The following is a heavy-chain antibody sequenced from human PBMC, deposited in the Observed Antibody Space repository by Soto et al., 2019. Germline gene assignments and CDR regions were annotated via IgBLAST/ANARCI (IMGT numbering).Heavy chain of an antibody. CDR2: VDYSGST. V-gene: IGHV4-61*01. D-gene: IGHD3-10*01. Sequence: QVQLQESGPGLVKPSETLSLTCTVSGGSVSSGSHYWSWLRQPPGKGLEWIGYVDYSGSTNYNPSLKSRGTISVDTSKNQFSLRLSSVTAADTAVYYCARMEGYGSGSYYNYFHYWGQGTLVIVSS. CDR1: GGSVSSGSHY. CDR3: ARMEGYGSGSYYNYFHY. J-gene: IGHJ1*01.